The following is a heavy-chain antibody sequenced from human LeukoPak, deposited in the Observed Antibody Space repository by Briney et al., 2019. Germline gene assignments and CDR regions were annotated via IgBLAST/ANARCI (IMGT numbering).Heavy chain of an antibody. CDR1: GGSINGYY. V-gene: IGHV4-59*01. CDR2: IHYSGST. Sequence: SETLSLTCTVSGGSINGYYWSWLRQPPGKGPEWIGYIHYSGSTNYSPSLKSGVTISVDTSKNQFSLRLRLVTAADTAVYYCSRENGAFSPFGYWGQGTLVTVPS. CDR3: SRENGAFSPFGY. J-gene: IGHJ4*02. D-gene: IGHD2-8*01.